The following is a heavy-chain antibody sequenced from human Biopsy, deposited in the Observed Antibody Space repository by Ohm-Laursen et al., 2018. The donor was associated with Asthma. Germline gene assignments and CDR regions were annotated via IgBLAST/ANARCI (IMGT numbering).Heavy chain of an antibody. CDR1: GFTFSKNG. Sequence: GSLRLSCAASGFTFSKNGMHWVRQAPGKGLEWVALIWNDGNKNYYADSVKGRFTISRDNSKNTLYLQMNSLRAEDTAVYYCAKERYYDFWSGYPIWGQGTMVTVSS. D-gene: IGHD3-3*01. V-gene: IGHV3-30*02. CDR3: AKERYYDFWSGYPI. J-gene: IGHJ3*02. CDR2: IWNDGNKN.